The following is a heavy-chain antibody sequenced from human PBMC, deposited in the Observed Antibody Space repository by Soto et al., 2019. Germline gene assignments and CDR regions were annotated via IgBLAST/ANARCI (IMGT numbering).Heavy chain of an antibody. D-gene: IGHD3-16*01. CDR1: GYTFTSYG. V-gene: IGHV1-18*01. CDR3: ARGNYDYVWGSYYYYGMDV. CDR2: ISAYNGNT. J-gene: IGHJ6*02. Sequence: VSVKVSCKASGYTFTSYGISWVRQAPGQGLEWMGWISAYNGNTNYAQKLQGRVTMTTDTSTSTAYMELRSLRSDDTAVYYCARGNYDYVWGSYYYYGMDVWGQGTTVTAP.